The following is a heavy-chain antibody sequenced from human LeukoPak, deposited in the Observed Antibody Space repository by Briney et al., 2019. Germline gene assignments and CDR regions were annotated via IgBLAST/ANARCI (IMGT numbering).Heavy chain of an antibody. CDR3: ARDPRQSHLVYTTGDY. CDR1: GFTFSSYW. CDR2: MKPDGSEK. J-gene: IGHJ4*02. Sequence: GGSLRLSCAVSGFTFSSYWMSWVRQAPGKGLEWVANMKPDGSEKYYVDSVKGRFTISRDSSKNSLYLQMNSLRAEDTAVYYCARDPRQSHLVYTTGDYWGQGTLVTASS. D-gene: IGHD2-2*02. V-gene: IGHV3-7*01.